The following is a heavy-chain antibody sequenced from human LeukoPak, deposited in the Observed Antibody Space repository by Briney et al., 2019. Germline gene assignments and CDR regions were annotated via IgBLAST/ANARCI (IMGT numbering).Heavy chain of an antibody. CDR1: DGSISSSNYY. Sequence: SETLSLTCTVSDGSISSSNYYWAWIRQPTGKGLEWIANIFYTGNTYYNPSLKSRVTISIDTSKNQFSLRLNSVTATDTAVYYCARLNKPGWFDPWGQGTLVTVSS. J-gene: IGHJ5*02. CDR3: ARLNKPGWFDP. D-gene: IGHD1-14*01. V-gene: IGHV4-39*01. CDR2: IFYTGNT.